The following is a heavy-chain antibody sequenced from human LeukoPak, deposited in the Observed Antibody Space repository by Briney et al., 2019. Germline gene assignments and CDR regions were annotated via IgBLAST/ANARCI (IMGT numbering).Heavy chain of an antibody. CDR2: ISSSSSYI. CDR3: ARDLIVVVVAASGDAFDI. V-gene: IGHV3-21*01. J-gene: IGHJ3*02. D-gene: IGHD2-15*01. Sequence: PGGSLRLSCAASGFTFSSYSMNWVRQAPGKGLEWASSISSSSSYIYYADSVKGRFTISRDNAKNSLYLQMNSLRAEDTAVYYCARDLIVVVVAASGDAFDIWGQGTMVTVSS. CDR1: GFTFSSYS.